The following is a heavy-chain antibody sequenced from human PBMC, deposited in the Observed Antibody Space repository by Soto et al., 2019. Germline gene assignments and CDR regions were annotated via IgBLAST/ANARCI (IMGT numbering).Heavy chain of an antibody. Sequence: GGSLRLSCAASGFTFSSYGMHWVRQAPGKGLEWVAVIWYDGSNKYYADSVKGRFTISRDNSKNTLYLQMNSLRAEDTAVYYCAREGGYSGYLYDYWGQGTLVTVSS. D-gene: IGHD5-12*01. J-gene: IGHJ4*02. CDR2: IWYDGSNK. CDR1: GFTFSSYG. CDR3: AREGGYSGYLYDY. V-gene: IGHV3-33*01.